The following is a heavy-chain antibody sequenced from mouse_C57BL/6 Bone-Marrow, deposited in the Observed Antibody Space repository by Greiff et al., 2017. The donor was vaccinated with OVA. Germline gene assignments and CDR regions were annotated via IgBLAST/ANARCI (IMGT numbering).Heavy chain of an antibody. V-gene: IGHV3-6*01. CDR2: INYDGSN. Sequence: EVQLQESGPGLVKPSQSLSLTCSVTGYSITSGYYWNWIRKFPGNKLEWMGYINYDGSNNYNPSLKNRISITRDTSKDQFFLKLNSVTTEDTATYYCARFVLAWFAYWGQGTLVTVSA. J-gene: IGHJ3*01. CDR1: GYSITSGYY. CDR3: ARFVLAWFAY.